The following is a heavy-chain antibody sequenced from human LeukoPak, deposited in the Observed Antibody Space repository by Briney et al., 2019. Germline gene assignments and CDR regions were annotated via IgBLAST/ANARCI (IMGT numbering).Heavy chain of an antibody. D-gene: IGHD5-18*01. CDR1: GGSISNYY. V-gene: IGHV4-59*04. J-gene: IGHJ4*02. CDR2: IYYSGST. Sequence: SETLSLTCTVSGGSISNYYWSWIRQPPGKGLEWIGYIYYSGSTYYNPSLKSRVTISVDTSKNQFSLKLSSVTAADTAVYYCATEGGYSYGIDYWGQGTLVTVSS. CDR3: ATEGGYSYGIDY.